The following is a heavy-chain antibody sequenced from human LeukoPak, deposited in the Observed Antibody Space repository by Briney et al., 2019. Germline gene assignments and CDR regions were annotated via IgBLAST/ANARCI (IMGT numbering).Heavy chain of an antibody. V-gene: IGHV3-23*01. CDR2: ISGSGSST. CDR3: AKERSMSSSTLLVGDY. Sequence: QTGGSLRLSCAASGFTFSTYAMSWVRQAPGKGLEWVSAISGSGSSTYYADSVKGRFTISRDNSKNTLYLQMNSLRAEDTAVYYCAKERSMSSSTLLVGDYWGQGTLVTVSS. J-gene: IGHJ4*02. D-gene: IGHD2-2*01. CDR1: GFTFSTYA.